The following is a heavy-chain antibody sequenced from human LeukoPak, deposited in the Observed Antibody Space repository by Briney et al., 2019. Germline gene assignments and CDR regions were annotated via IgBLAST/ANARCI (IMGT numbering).Heavy chain of an antibody. V-gene: IGHV3-74*01. J-gene: IGHJ6*02. CDR3: ARDVSAAVMPYYYYGMDV. CDR2: INSDGSTT. D-gene: IGHD2-21*01. CDR1: KFSFSNYW. Sequence: GGSLRRSCAASKFSFSNYWMFWVRQAPGKGLVWVSRINSDGSTTDYAVSVQGRFTISRDNAKNTLYLEMNSLRAEDTAVYYCARDVSAAVMPYYYYGMDVWGQGTTVTVSS.